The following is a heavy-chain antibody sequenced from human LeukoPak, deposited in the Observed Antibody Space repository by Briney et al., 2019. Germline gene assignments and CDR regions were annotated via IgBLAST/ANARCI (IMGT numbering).Heavy chain of an antibody. CDR1: GGSISSYY. CDR2: IYYSGST. D-gene: IGHD4-23*01. Sequence: PSETLCLTCTVSGGSISSYYWSWIRQPPGKGLEWIGYIYYSGSTNYNPSLKSRVTIPVDTSKNQFSLKLSSVTAADTAVYYCARVEWGRGNSGQIDYWGQGTLVTVSS. CDR3: ARVEWGRGNSGQIDY. J-gene: IGHJ4*02. V-gene: IGHV4-59*01.